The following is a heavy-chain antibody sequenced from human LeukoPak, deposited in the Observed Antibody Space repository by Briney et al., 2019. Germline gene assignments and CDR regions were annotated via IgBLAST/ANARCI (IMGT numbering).Heavy chain of an antibody. J-gene: IGHJ5*02. CDR1: GFTFGNYW. CDR3: ARGYGGNYNWFDP. D-gene: IGHD4-23*01. Sequence: GGSLRLSCAASGFTFGNYWMHWVRQAPGKGLVWVSRINSDGSSTTYADSVKGRFTISRDNAKNTLYLQMNSLRAEDTAVYYCARGYGGNYNWFDPWGRGTLVTVSS. CDR2: INSDGSST. V-gene: IGHV3-74*01.